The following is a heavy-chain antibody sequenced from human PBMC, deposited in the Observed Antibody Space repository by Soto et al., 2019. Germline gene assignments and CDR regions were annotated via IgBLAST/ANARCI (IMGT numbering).Heavy chain of an antibody. Sequence: SETLSLTCTVSGGSINGGGYYWSWIRQHPGKGLEWIGDIYYRGSTNYNPSLKSRVTISIDTSKNQFSLKLSSVTAADTAVYYCARAQTFFGIITVFDNWGQGTLVTVSS. CDR1: GGSINGGGYY. D-gene: IGHD3-3*01. J-gene: IGHJ4*02. CDR3: ARAQTFFGIITVFDN. CDR2: IYYRGST. V-gene: IGHV4-31*03.